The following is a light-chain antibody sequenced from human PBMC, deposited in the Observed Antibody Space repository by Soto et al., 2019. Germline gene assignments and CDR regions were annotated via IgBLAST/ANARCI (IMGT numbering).Light chain of an antibody. Sequence: QFVLTQPPSVSGAPGQRVTISCSGSSSNIGAGYDVHWYQQLPGTAPKLLISGNSNRPSGVPDRFSGSKSGTSASLAITGLQAEDEADYYCQSYDSRLSAFVFGIGTKGTVL. CDR1: SSNIGAGYD. CDR3: QSYDSRLSAFV. CDR2: GNS. V-gene: IGLV1-40*01. J-gene: IGLJ1*01.